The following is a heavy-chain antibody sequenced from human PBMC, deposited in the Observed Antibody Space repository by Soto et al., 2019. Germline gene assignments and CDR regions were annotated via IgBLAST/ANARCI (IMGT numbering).Heavy chain of an antibody. D-gene: IGHD3-22*01. J-gene: IGHJ4*02. V-gene: IGHV3-23*01. Sequence: GGSLRLSCAASGLTFSSYAMSWVRQAPGKGLEWVSAISGSGGSTYYADSVKGRFTISRDNSKDTVYLQMNSLRAEDTAVYYCAKDTYYYSSSGYSVFDSWGQGTLVTVSS. CDR2: ISGSGGST. CDR1: GLTFSSYA. CDR3: AKDTYYYSSSGYSVFDS.